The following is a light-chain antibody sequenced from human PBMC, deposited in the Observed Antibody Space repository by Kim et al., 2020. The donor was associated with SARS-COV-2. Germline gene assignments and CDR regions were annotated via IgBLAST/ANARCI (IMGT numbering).Light chain of an antibody. CDR1: SSNIGRQY. Sequence: GQRVTSPCSGSSSNIGRQYVYWYQQLPGTAPKLFIYRNSQRSSGVPDRVSASKSGTSASLAISGLQSEDEADYYCATWDDSLSGPVFGGGTQLTVL. V-gene: IGLV1-47*01. CDR3: ATWDDSLSGPV. J-gene: IGLJ3*02. CDR2: RNS.